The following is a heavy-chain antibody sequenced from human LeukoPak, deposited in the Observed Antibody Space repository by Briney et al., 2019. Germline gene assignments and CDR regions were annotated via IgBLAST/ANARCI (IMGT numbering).Heavy chain of an antibody. CDR1: GGSFSGYY. Sequence: SETLSLTCAVYGGSFSGYYWSWLRQPPGKGLEWIGEINHSGSTNYNPSLKSRVTISVDTSKNQFSLKLSSVTAADTAVYYCARAREYYYGSGSYGDFDYWGQGTLVTVSS. CDR3: ARAREYYYGSGSYGDFDY. V-gene: IGHV4-34*09. J-gene: IGHJ4*02. D-gene: IGHD3-10*01. CDR2: INHSGST.